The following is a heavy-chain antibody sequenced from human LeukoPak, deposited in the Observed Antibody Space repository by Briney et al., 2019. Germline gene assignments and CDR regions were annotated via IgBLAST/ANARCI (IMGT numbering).Heavy chain of an antibody. CDR3: AKDGDSDGYFDWLLYGYYFDY. CDR2: ISAYNGNT. D-gene: IGHD3-9*01. CDR1: GYTFTSYG. J-gene: IGHJ4*02. Sequence: ASVKVSCKASGYTFTSYGISWVRQAPGQGLEWMGWISAYNGNTNYAQKLQGRVTMTTDTSTSTAYMELRSLRSDDTAVYYCAKDGDSDGYFDWLLYGYYFDYWGQGTLVTVSS. V-gene: IGHV1-18*01.